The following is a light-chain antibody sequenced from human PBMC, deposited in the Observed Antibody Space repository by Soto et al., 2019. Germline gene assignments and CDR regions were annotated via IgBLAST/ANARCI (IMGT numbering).Light chain of an antibody. J-gene: IGLJ3*02. CDR1: SNDIGAFNY. V-gene: IGLV2-14*01. Sequence: QSALTQPASVSGSPGQSITISCTGTSNDIGAFNYVSWYQQHPGKAPKLIIYEVSNRPSGVSHRFSGSKSDNTASLTISGLQAEDEADYYCNSYASNSARVFGGGTKLTFL. CDR2: EVS. CDR3: NSYASNSARV.